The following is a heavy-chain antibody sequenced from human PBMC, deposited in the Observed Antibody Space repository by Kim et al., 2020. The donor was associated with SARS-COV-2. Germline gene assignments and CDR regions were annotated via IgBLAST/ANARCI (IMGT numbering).Heavy chain of an antibody. V-gene: IGHV3-7*01. Sequence: GGSLRLSCAASGFTFSSYWMSWVRQAPGKGLEWVANIKQDGSEKYYVDSVKGRFTISRDNAKNSLYLQMNSLRAEDTAVYYCAREDRAAAGDYYYGMDVWGQGTTVTVAS. CDR1: GFTFSSYW. CDR3: AREDRAAAGDYYYGMDV. D-gene: IGHD6-13*01. J-gene: IGHJ6*02. CDR2: IKQDGSEK.